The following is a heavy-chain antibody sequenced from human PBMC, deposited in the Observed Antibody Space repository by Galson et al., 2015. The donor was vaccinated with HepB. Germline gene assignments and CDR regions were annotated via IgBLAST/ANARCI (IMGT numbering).Heavy chain of an antibody. CDR3: ARALGYPKKRNFDY. J-gene: IGHJ4*02. CDR1: GGSISSYY. CDR2: IYYSGST. Sequence: SETLSLTCTVSGGSISSYYWSWIRQPPGKGLEWIGYIYYSGSTNYNPSLKSRVTISVDTSKNQFSLKLSSVTAADTAVYYCARALGYPKKRNFDYWGQGTLVTVSS. V-gene: IGHV4-59*01. D-gene: IGHD5-18*01.